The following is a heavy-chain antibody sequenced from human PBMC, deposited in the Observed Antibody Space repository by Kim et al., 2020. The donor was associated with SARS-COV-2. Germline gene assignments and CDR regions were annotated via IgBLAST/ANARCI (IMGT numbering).Heavy chain of an antibody. CDR3: ARDLSRFVDRWGIVGASPLSNGSDV. Sequence: ASVKVSCKASGYTFTSYYMHWVRQAPGQGLEWMGIINPSGGSTSYAQKFQGRVTMTRDTSTSTVYMELSSLRSEDTAVYYCARDLSRFVDRWGIVGASPLSNGSDVWGQGTTVTVSS. J-gene: IGHJ6*02. V-gene: IGHV1-46*01. CDR1: GYTFTSYY. D-gene: IGHD1-26*01. CDR2: INPSGGST.